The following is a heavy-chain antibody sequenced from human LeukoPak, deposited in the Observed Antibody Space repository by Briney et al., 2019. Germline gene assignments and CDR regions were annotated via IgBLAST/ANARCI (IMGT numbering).Heavy chain of an antibody. D-gene: IGHD3-3*01. Sequence: GSLRLSCAASGFTFDDYAMHWVRQAPGKGLEWVSLISWDGGSTYYADSVKGRFTISRDNSKNSLYLQMNSLRAGDTALYYCAKEVLRFLEWSPYSYMDVWGKGTTVTVSS. CDR1: GFTFDDYA. V-gene: IGHV3-43D*03. CDR3: AKEVLRFLEWSPYSYMDV. J-gene: IGHJ6*03. CDR2: ISWDGGST.